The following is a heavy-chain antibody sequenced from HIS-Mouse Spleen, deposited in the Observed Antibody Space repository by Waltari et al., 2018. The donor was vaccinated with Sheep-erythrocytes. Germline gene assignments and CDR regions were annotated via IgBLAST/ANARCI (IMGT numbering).Heavy chain of an antibody. CDR1: GYSFTSYW. CDR2: IYPGHSDT. Sequence: EVQLVQSGAEVKKPGESLKISCKGSGYSFTSYWIGWVRQMPGKGLEWVGIIYPGHSDTRYSPSFQGQVTISAAKSISTAYLQWSSLKASDTAMYYCARSPSRLVVVTATLDYWGQGTLVTVSS. V-gene: IGHV5-51*01. D-gene: IGHD2-21*02. CDR3: ARSPSRLVVVTATLDY. J-gene: IGHJ4*02.